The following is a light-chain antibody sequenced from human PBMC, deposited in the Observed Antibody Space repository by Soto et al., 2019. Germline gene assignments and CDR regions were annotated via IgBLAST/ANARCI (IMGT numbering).Light chain of an antibody. Sequence: QSALTQPASVSGSPGQSITISCTGTSSDVGGYNYVSWYQQHPGKAPKLMIYDVSNRPSGVSNRFSGSKSGNTASLTISGLQAEDEADYYCSSYKSSSTGVFGTGTKDTDL. CDR3: SSYKSSSTGV. J-gene: IGLJ1*01. V-gene: IGLV2-14*01. CDR2: DVS. CDR1: SSDVGGYNY.